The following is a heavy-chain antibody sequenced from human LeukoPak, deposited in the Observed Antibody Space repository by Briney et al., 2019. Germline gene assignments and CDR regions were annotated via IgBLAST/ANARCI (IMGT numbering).Heavy chain of an antibody. CDR3: AREYSSGWDYFDY. V-gene: IGHV4-4*07. CDR2: IYTSGTT. J-gene: IGHJ4*02. Sequence: SETLSLTCTVSGGSINGHYCSWIRQPAGKGLEWIGHIYTSGTTNYNPSLKGRVTMSVDTSKNQFSLKLSSVTAADTAVYYCAREYSSGWDYFDYWGQGTLVTVSS. CDR1: GGSINGHY. D-gene: IGHD6-19*01.